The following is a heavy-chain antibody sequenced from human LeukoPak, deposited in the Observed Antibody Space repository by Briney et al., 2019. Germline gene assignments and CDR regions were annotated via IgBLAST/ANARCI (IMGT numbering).Heavy chain of an antibody. CDR3: ARVSYSSGYYYDY. J-gene: IGHJ4*02. CDR1: GGSFSGYY. D-gene: IGHD3-22*01. V-gene: IGHV4-34*01. Sequence: SETLSLTCAVYGGSFSGYYWSWIRQPPGKGLEWIGEINHSGSTNYNPSLKSRVTISVDTSKNQFSLKLSSVTAADTAVYYCARVSYSSGYYYDYWGQGTLVTVSS. CDR2: INHSGST.